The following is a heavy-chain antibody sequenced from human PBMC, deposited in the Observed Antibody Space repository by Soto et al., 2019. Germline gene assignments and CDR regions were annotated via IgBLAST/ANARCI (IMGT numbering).Heavy chain of an antibody. V-gene: IGHV4-59*01. Sequence: QVQLQESGPGLVKPSGTLSLTCTISGGSINNFYWHWIRQPPGKGLEWIGYIYSSGTTTYTPSLQSRVTISLDTTKKQFSLNLTSMAAADTAVYYCARGGLGYGFELESWGQGTRVSVSS. CDR2: IYSSGTT. J-gene: IGHJ4*02. CDR3: ARGGLGYGFELES. CDR1: GGSINNFY. D-gene: IGHD4-17*01.